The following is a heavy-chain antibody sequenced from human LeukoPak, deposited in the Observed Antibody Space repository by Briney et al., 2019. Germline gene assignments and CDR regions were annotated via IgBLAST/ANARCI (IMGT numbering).Heavy chain of an antibody. V-gene: IGHV1-18*01. CDR1: GYTFTNYG. CDR2: VSDYQRST. Sequence: GDSVTVSCKASGYTFTNYGITWVRQAPGQGIEWMGWVSDYQRSTNYAQNFQGRVSMTTHPSPSTAYMDLRSLRSDDTAILFCARSDLTTITAAPFNYWGQGTLVAVSS. D-gene: IGHD5-24*01. CDR3: ARSDLTTITAAPFNY. J-gene: IGHJ4*02.